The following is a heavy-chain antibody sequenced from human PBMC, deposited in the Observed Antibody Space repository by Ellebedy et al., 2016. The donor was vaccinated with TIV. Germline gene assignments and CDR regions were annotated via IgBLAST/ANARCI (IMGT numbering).Heavy chain of an antibody. V-gene: IGHV1-69*04. CDR3: ALNLETGTSWFDP. D-gene: IGHD1-7*01. CDR1: GGNFRNYA. J-gene: IGHJ5*02. Sequence: AASVKVSCKASGGNFRNYAFNWVRQAPGQGLEWMGRVIPILGITNYAQKFQGRFTITADTSTSTVYMELSSLRSEDTAVYFCALNLETGTSWFDPWGQGTLVTVSS. CDR2: VIPILGIT.